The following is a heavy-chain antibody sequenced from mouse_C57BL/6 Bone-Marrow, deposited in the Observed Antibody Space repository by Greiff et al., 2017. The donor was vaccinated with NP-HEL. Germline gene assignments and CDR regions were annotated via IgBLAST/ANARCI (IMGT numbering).Heavy chain of an antibody. CDR3: ARRLLRHYWYFDV. CDR2: IYPGGGYT. D-gene: IGHD1-2*01. V-gene: IGHV1-63*01. CDR1: GYTFTNYW. J-gene: IGHJ1*03. Sequence: VQLQQSGAELVRPGTSVKMSCTASGYTFTNYWIGWAKQRTGHGLEWIGDIYPGGGYTNYNEQFKGKATLTAAKSYSTAYMQFSSLASDDSAIYYCARRLLRHYWYFDVWGTGTTVTVSS.